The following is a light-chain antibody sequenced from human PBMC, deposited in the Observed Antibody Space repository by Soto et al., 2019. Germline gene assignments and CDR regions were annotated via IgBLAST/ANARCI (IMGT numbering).Light chain of an antibody. V-gene: IGLV2-11*01. CDR3: CSYAGNSLWV. Sequence: QSALTQPRSVSGSPGQSVTISCTGTSSDVGGSNFVSWYQQHAGKAPKLVICDVSKRPSGVPDRFSGSKSGNAASLTISGLQVEDEADYYCCSYAGNSLWVFGGGTQLTVL. J-gene: IGLJ3*02. CDR1: SSDVGGSNF. CDR2: DVS.